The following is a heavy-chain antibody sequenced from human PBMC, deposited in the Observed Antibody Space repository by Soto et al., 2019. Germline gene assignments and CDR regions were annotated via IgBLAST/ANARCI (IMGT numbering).Heavy chain of an antibody. Sequence: QVQVQESGPGLVKPSQTLSLTCTVSGGSISSDGNYWTWIRQHPGKGLEWIGYIYYSGSTYYNPSLKSRVTISVDTSKNQFSLKLSSVTAADTAVYYCARVCGGDCHYGMDVWGQGTTVTVSS. D-gene: IGHD2-21*02. V-gene: IGHV4-31*03. CDR3: ARVCGGDCHYGMDV. CDR1: GGSISSDGNY. J-gene: IGHJ6*02. CDR2: IYYSGST.